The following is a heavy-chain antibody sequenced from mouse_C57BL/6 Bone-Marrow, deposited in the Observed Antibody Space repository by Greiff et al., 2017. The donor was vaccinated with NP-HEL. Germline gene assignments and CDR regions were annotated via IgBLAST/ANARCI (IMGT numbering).Heavy chain of an antibody. CDR3: ARSDCNFPYYYSMDY. CDR1: GYAFSSSW. Sequence: QVQLQQSGPELVKPGASVKISCKASGYAFSSSWMNWVKQRPGKGLEWVGRIYPGDGDTNYNGKFKGKATLSADKSSSTAYMRLSSLTSEDSAVYVCARSDCNFPYYYSMDYWGQGTSVTVSS. D-gene: IGHD2-1*01. CDR2: IYPGDGDT. V-gene: IGHV1-82*01. J-gene: IGHJ4*01.